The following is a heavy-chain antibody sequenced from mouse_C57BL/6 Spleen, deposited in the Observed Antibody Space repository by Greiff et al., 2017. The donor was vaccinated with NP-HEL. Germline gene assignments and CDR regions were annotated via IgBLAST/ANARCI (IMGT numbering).Heavy chain of an antibody. CDR3: ARGGGSSWDAMDY. D-gene: IGHD1-1*01. Sequence: QVHVKQPGAELVMPGASVKLSCKASGYTFTSYWMHWVKQRPGQGLEWIGEIDPSDSYTNYNQKFKGKSTLTVDKSSSTAYMQLSSLTSEDSAVYYCARGGGSSWDAMDYWGQGTSVTVSS. CDR1: GYTFTSYW. J-gene: IGHJ4*01. V-gene: IGHV1-69*01. CDR2: IDPSDSYT.